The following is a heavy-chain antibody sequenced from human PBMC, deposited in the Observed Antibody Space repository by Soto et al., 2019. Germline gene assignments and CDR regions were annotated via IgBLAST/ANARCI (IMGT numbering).Heavy chain of an antibody. V-gene: IGHV2-5*02. Sequence: ESGPRGEPTQTLTLTCTFSGVSLSTSEVGVGWIRQPPGKALEWLALIYWDDDKRYSPSLRSRLTITKDTSKNQVVLTMTNMDPVDTATYYCIQSRCGGDCLQSYASYYYYGMDVSGQGTTVTVSS. CDR2: IYWDDDK. CDR3: IQSRCGGDCLQSYASYYYYGMDV. J-gene: IGHJ6*02. CDR1: GVSLSTSEVG. D-gene: IGHD2-21*02.